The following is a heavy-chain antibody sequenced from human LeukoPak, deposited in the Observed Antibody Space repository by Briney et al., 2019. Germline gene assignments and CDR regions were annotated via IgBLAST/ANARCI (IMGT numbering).Heavy chain of an antibody. CDR3: ARGLRPGEY. J-gene: IGHJ4*02. CDR1: GFTFNTYS. Sequence: GGSLRLSCAASGFTFNTYSMSWVRQAPGKGLEWVSYITGSSSTIYYADSVKGRFTISRDNAKNSLYLQMNSLRDEDTAVYYCARGLRPGEYWGQGTLVTVSS. CDR2: ITGSSSTI. D-gene: IGHD3-16*01. V-gene: IGHV3-48*02.